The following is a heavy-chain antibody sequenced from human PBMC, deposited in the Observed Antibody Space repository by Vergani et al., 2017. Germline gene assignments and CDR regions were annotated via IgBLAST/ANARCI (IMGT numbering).Heavy chain of an antibody. Sequence: EVQLLESGGGLVQPGGSLILTCAASEFTFSNYAMNWVRQAPGKGLEWVSGISGSGVSAYYTDSVKGRFTISRDNSKNMLFLQMNNLRTEDTAIYYCAKQYFVSGNYLFDYWGQGTLVTVSS. V-gene: IGHV3-23*01. J-gene: IGHJ4*02. CDR2: ISGSGVSA. CDR3: AKQYFVSGNYLFDY. D-gene: IGHD3-10*01. CDR1: EFTFSNYA.